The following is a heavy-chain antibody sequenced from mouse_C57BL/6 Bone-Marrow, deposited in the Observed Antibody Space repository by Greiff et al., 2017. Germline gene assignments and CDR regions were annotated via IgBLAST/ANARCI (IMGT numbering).Heavy chain of an antibody. D-gene: IGHD2-3*01. CDR2: INPYNGGT. V-gene: IGHV1-19*01. Sequence: EVQLQQSGPVLVKPGASVKMSCKASGYTFTDYYMNWVKQSHGKSLEWIGVINPYNGGTSYNQKFKGKATLTVDKSSSTAYMELNSLTSEDSAVYYCASHGYYNYYAMDYWGQGTSVTVSS. CDR1: GYTFTDYY. J-gene: IGHJ4*01. CDR3: ASHGYYNYYAMDY.